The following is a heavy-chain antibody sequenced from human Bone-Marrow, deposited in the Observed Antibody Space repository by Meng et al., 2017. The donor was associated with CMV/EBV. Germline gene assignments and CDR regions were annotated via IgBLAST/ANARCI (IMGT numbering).Heavy chain of an antibody. D-gene: IGHD6-13*01. CDR1: GFTFSFDS. V-gene: IGHV3-48*04. Sequence: GGSLRLSCAASGFTFSFDSMNWVRQTPGKGLEWVSYISSGSSTIFYADSVMGRFTISRDNAKNSLYLQMNNLRAEDTAVYYCATGVRIVRMAADETVGDDYWGQGTLVTVSS. CDR3: ATGVRIVRMAADETVGDDY. J-gene: IGHJ4*02. CDR2: ISSGSSTI.